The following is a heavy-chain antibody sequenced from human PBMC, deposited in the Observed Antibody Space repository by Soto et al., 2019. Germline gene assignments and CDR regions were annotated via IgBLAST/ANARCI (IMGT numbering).Heavy chain of an antibody. CDR3: XKEGHSVVGPAAFSFDY. CDR1: GFTFSSYG. Sequence: QVQLVESGGGVVQPGRSLRLSCAASGFTFSSYGMHWVRQAPGRGLEWVAVISADGSITYYADSVKGRFTISRDNSKNTXXXXXXXXXXXXTAXXXXXKEGHSVVGPAAFSFDYWGQGTLATVSS. J-gene: IGHJ4*02. V-gene: IGHV3-30*03. CDR2: ISADGSIT. D-gene: IGHD2-2*01.